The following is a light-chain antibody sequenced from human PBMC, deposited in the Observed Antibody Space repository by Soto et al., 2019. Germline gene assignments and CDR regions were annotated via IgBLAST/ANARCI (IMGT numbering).Light chain of an antibody. J-gene: IGKJ1*01. CDR3: QRYNRYPRT. Sequence: DIQMTQATSTRSGSVGDRVTLNCRASQTISSWLAWYQRKPGKAPKLLIYKASTLKSGVPSRGSGSGAGPACTRTISSLQPDDVETYYCQRYNRYPRTFGQGTKVDIK. CDR1: QTISSW. CDR2: KAS. V-gene: IGKV1-5*03.